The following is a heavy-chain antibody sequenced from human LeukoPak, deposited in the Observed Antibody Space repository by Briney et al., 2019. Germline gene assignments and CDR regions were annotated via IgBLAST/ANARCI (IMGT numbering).Heavy chain of an antibody. V-gene: IGHV3-7*04. CDR3: VRAHHPGGWFDP. CDR2: INQDGGEI. CDR1: GFTFSSYA. Sequence: GGSLRLSCAASGFTFSSYAMHWVRQAPGKGLEWVASINQDGGEIHYVDSVKGRFTISRDNAKNSLYLQMNSLTAEDTAVHYCVRAHHPGGWFDPWGQGTLVTVSS. D-gene: IGHD3-10*01. J-gene: IGHJ5*02.